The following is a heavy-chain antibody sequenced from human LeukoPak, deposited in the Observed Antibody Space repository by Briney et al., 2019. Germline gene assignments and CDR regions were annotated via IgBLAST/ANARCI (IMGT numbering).Heavy chain of an antibody. D-gene: IGHD3-22*01. V-gene: IGHV4-31*03. CDR1: GGSISSGGYY. J-gene: IGHJ4*02. CDR2: IYYSGGT. CDR3: ARAGYDSSGYSTYYFDY. Sequence: NPSETLSLTCTVSGGSISSGGYYWSWIRQHPGKGLEWIGYIYYSGGTYYNPSLKSRVTISIDTSKNQFSLKLSSVTAADTAVYYCARAGYDSSGYSTYYFDYWGQGTLVTVSS.